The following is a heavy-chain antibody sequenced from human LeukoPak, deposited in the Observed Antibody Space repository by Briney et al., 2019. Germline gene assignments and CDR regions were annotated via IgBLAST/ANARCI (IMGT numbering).Heavy chain of an antibody. V-gene: IGHV4-59*08. D-gene: IGHD2/OR15-2a*01. Sequence: SETLSLTCSVSGASISSYFWSWIRQPPGKGLEWIGYIYDSGSTNYNPSLKSRVTISVDTSKDHFSLRLSFVTAADTAVYYCARQMFLGGMDVWGQGTTVTVSS. CDR1: GASISSYF. CDR2: IYDSGST. J-gene: IGHJ6*02. CDR3: ARQMFLGGMDV.